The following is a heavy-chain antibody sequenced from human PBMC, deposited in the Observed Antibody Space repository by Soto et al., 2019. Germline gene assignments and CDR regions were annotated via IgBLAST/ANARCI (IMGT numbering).Heavy chain of an antibody. CDR3: AKESWDYYDSSGPLVIDY. V-gene: IGHV3-23*01. D-gene: IGHD3-22*01. Sequence: PGGSLRLSCAACGFTFSSYAMSWVRQAPGKGLEWVSAISGSGGSTYYADSVKGRFTISRDNSKNTLYLQMNSLRAEDTAVYYCAKESWDYYDSSGPLVIDYWGQGTLVTVSS. J-gene: IGHJ4*02. CDR2: ISGSGGST. CDR1: GFTFSSYA.